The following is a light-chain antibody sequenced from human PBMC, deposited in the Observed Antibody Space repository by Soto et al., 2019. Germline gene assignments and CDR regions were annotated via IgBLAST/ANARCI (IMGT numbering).Light chain of an antibody. Sequence: DIQMTQSPSSVSASIGDTVTVTCRASLSISSWLAWYQQKPGAAPKLLIYHASTLQTGVPLRFSGSGSGTDFTLTINSLQPEDFATYYCQQSYSLPATFGQGTKVDI. CDR2: HAS. CDR3: QQSYSLPAT. CDR1: LSISSW. J-gene: IGKJ1*01. V-gene: IGKV1-12*01.